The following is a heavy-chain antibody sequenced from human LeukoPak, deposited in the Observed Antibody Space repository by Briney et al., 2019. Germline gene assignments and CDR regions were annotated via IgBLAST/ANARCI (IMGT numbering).Heavy chain of an antibody. J-gene: IGHJ4*02. CDR2: ISAYNGNT. Sequence: ASVKVSCTASGYTFTSYGISWVRQAPGQGLEWMGWISAYNGNTNYAQKLQGRVTMTTDTSTSTAYMELRSLRSDDTAVYYCAWGYYYDSSGYYGSDYWGQGTLVTVSS. CDR1: GYTFTSYG. V-gene: IGHV1-18*01. D-gene: IGHD3-22*01. CDR3: AWGYYYDSSGYYGSDY.